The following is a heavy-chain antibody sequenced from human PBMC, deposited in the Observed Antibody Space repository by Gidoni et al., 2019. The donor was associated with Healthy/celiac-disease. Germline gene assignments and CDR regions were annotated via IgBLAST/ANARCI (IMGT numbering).Heavy chain of an antibody. CDR3: ARGKKVRCSGGSCYSIFDY. J-gene: IGHJ4*02. CDR1: GGSISSYY. D-gene: IGHD2-15*01. V-gene: IGHV4-59*01. CDR2: IYYSGST. Sequence: QVQLQESGPGLVKPSATLSLTCTVAGGSISSYYWSWIRQPPGNGLEWIGYIYYSGSTNYNPSLKSRVTISVDTSKNQFSLKLSSVTAADTAVYYCARGKKVRCSGGSCYSIFDYWGQGTLVTVSS.